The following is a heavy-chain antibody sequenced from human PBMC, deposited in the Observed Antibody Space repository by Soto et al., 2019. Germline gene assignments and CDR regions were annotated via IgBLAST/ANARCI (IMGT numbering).Heavy chain of an antibody. D-gene: IGHD3-22*01. Sequence: QVQLVESGGGVVQPGRSLRLSCAASGFTFSSYAMHWVRQAPGKGLEWVAVISYDGSNKYYADSVKGRFTISRDNSKNTLYLQMNSLRAEDTAVYYCASVDADDSSGYYDPWGQGTLVTVSS. CDR3: ASVDADDSSGYYDP. J-gene: IGHJ5*02. V-gene: IGHV3-30-3*01. CDR1: GFTFSSYA. CDR2: ISYDGSNK.